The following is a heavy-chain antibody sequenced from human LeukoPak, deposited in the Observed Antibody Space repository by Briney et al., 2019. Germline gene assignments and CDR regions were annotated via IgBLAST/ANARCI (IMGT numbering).Heavy chain of an antibody. CDR1: GFTFSSYG. CDR2: IRYDGSNK. CDR3: ARHVAAGTVDY. D-gene: IGHD6-13*01. V-gene: IGHV3-30*02. J-gene: IGHJ4*02. Sequence: GGSLRLSCAVYGFTFSSYGMHWVRQAQGKGLEWVAFIRYDGSNKYYADSVKGRFTISRDNSKNTLYLQMNSLRAEDTAVYYCARHVAAGTVDYWGQGTLVTVSS.